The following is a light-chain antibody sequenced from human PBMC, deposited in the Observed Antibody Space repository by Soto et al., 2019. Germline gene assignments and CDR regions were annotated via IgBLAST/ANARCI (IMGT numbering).Light chain of an antibody. J-gene: IGLJ3*02. CDR2: EVS. CDR1: NSDVGSYNV. CDR3: CSYAGTTSWV. Sequence: QSALTQPASVSGSPGQSITISCTGTNSDVGSYNVVSWYRQHPGKAPKLMIHEVSKRPSGVSDRFSGSKSGNTASLTISGLQAEDEADYYCCSYAGTTSWVFGGGTKLTVL. V-gene: IGLV2-23*02.